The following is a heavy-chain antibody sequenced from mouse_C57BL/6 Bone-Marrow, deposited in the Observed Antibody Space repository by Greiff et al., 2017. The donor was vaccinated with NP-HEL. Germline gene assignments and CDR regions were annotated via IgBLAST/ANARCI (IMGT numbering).Heavy chain of an antibody. CDR1: GFNIKDDY. Sequence: VQLKQSGAELVRPGASVKLSCTASGFNIKDDYMHWVKQRPEQGLEWIGWIDPENGDTEYASKFQGKATITADTSSNTAYLQLSSLTSEDTAVYYCTTSNDGYYLYYAMDYWGQGTSVTVSS. J-gene: IGHJ4*01. V-gene: IGHV14-4*01. CDR2: IDPENGDT. D-gene: IGHD2-3*01. CDR3: TTSNDGYYLYYAMDY.